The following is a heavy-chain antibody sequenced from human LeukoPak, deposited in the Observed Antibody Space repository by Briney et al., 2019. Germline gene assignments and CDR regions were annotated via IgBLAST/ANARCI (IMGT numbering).Heavy chain of an antibody. CDR3: ASWAGNTQSDSWSGPFDY. Sequence: GGSLRLSCAASGFTCSSYWMSWVRQAPGKGLEWVANIKQDGSEKYYVDSVKGRFTISRDNAKNSLYLQMNSLRAEDTAVYYCASWAGNTQSDSWSGPFDYWGQGTLVTVSS. J-gene: IGHJ4*02. D-gene: IGHD3-3*01. CDR2: IKQDGSEK. CDR1: GFTCSSYW. V-gene: IGHV3-7*01.